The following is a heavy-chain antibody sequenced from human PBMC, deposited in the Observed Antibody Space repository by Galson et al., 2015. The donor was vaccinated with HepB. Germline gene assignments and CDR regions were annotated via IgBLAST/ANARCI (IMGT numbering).Heavy chain of an antibody. D-gene: IGHD1-1*01. V-gene: IGHV3-30-3*01. CDR2: ISYDGSGK. J-gene: IGHJ5*02. CDR1: GFMFSGVA. Sequence: SLRLSCAASGFMFSGVAMHWVRQAPGKGLEWVAVISYDGSGKSYADSVRGRFSISRDNSKNMLFLQMNSLRTEDTAVYFCAREVSYGTTSKFDPWGQGTLVTVSS. CDR3: AREVSYGTTSKFDP.